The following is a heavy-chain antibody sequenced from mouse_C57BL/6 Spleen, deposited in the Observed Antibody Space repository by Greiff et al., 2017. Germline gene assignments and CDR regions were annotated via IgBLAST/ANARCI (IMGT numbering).Heavy chain of an antibody. D-gene: IGHD2-1*01. V-gene: IGHV1-72*01. CDR3: ARGDLYGNYWFAY. Sequence: VKLQQPGAELVQPGASVKLSCKASGYTFTSYWMHWVKQRPGRGLEWIGRIDPNSGGTKYNEKFKSKATLTVDKPSSTAYMQLSSLTSEDSAVYYCARGDLYGNYWFAYWGQGTLVTVSA. J-gene: IGHJ3*01. CDR1: GYTFTSYW. CDR2: IDPNSGGT.